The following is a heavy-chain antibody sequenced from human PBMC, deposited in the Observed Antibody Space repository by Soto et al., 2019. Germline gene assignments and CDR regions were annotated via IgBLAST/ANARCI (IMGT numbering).Heavy chain of an antibody. CDR1: GDSISKSF. CDR2: FYFSGST. Sequence: SETLSLTCTVSGDSISKSFWSWIRQPPGKGLEWIGFFYFSGSTNYNPSLKNRVTMSVDTSKNQFFLKLTSVTPADTAVYYFARHHVGYADTNWFDPWGLGTLVTVS. CDR3: ARHHVGYADTNWFDP. V-gene: IGHV4-59*08. J-gene: IGHJ5*02. D-gene: IGHD4-17*01.